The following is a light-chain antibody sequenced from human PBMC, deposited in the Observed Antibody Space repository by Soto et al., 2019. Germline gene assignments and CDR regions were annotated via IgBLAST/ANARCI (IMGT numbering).Light chain of an antibody. J-gene: IGKJ1*01. V-gene: IGKV1-39*01. CDR2: AAS. CDR3: QQSYSRMT. Sequence: DIQMTQSPSSLSASVGDGVTITCRASQSISSYVSWYQQKPGKAPKLLIYAASRLESGVPSRFTGSRSGTDFTLTISSLQPEDFATYYCQQSYSRMTFGQGTKVDIK. CDR1: QSISSY.